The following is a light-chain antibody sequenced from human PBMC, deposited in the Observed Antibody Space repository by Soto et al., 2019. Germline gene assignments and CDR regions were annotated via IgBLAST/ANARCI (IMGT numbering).Light chain of an antibody. Sequence: QSVLTQPPSVSGAPGQRVTIYCTGSSSNIGAGYDVHWYQQLPGTAPKLLIYVNRNRPSGVPDRFSGSKSDTSASLAITGLQAEDEADYHCQSYDSSLSDVVFGGGTKLTVL. V-gene: IGLV1-40*01. CDR1: SSNIGAGYD. CDR3: QSYDSSLSDVV. CDR2: VNR. J-gene: IGLJ2*01.